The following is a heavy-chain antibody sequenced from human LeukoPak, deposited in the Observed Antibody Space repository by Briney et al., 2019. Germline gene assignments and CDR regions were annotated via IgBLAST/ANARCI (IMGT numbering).Heavy chain of an antibody. Sequence: SETLSLTCTVSGGSISSYYWSWIRQPPGKGLEWIGRVYTSGSTNYNPSLRSRVTISVDTSKNQFSLKLSSVTAADTAVYYCARAFYSSSWLDYWGQGTLVTVSS. CDR3: ARAFYSSSWLDY. V-gene: IGHV4-4*07. CDR2: VYTSGST. D-gene: IGHD6-13*01. J-gene: IGHJ4*02. CDR1: GGSISSYY.